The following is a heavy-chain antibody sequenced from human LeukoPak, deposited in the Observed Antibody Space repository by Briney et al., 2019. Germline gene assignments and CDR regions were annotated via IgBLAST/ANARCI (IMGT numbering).Heavy chain of an antibody. CDR3: ARATTVVTLLFDY. Sequence: ASVKVSCKASGGTFSSYAISWVRQAPGQGLEWMGGIIPIFGTANYARKFQGRVTITADESTSTAYMELSSLRSEDTAVYYCARATTVVTLLFDYWGQGTLVTVSS. CDR1: GGTFSSYA. D-gene: IGHD4-23*01. V-gene: IGHV1-69*13. CDR2: IIPIFGTA. J-gene: IGHJ4*02.